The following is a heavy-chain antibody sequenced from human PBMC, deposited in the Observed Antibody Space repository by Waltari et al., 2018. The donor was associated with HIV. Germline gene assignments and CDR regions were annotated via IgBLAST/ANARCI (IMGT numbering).Heavy chain of an antibody. CDR2: IYQAGKT. D-gene: IGHD4-17*01. CDR1: GSPVSSPLHY. Sequence: QVQLHDSSPRLVKPSETLSLTYTFSGSPVSSPLHYCTWIPQPPGKGLEWLGYIYQAGKTYYNPALESGLSTSSDTSKNHCSLTLTPVTAADTAVYYCARALVDYGDYPTPRDYWGQGTLVTVSS. V-gene: IGHV4-61*03. J-gene: IGHJ4*02. CDR3: ARALVDYGDYPTPRDY.